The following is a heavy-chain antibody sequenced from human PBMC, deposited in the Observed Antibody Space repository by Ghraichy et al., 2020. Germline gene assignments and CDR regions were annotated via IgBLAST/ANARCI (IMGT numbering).Heavy chain of an antibody. Sequence: SDTLSLTCTVSGASISSFYWSWIRQPPGKGLEWIGYMFHSGSPNYNPSLKSRVTISVDTSRNHFSLKLTSVTAADTAVYYCARRGSGWYADVWGQGTTVTVSS. CDR1: GASISSFY. V-gene: IGHV4-59*08. D-gene: IGHD6-19*01. J-gene: IGHJ6*02. CDR2: MFHSGSP. CDR3: ARRGSGWYADV.